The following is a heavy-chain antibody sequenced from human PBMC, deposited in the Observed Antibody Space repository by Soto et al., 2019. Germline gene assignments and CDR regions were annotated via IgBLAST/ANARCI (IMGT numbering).Heavy chain of an antibody. CDR1: GYTFMTHA. V-gene: IGHV1-18*04. D-gene: IGHD6-19*01. J-gene: IGHJ5*02. Sequence: QVQLVQSGDEVEKPGASVKVSCKTSGYTFMTHAISWVRQAPGQGLEWMGWISTYNGDTKVAQKFQGRVTMTRDTSTSTVYMDLRSLRSDDTAVYYCARDPSNTSGNRIWFDTWGQGTLFTVSS. CDR3: ARDPSNTSGNRIWFDT. CDR2: ISTYNGDT.